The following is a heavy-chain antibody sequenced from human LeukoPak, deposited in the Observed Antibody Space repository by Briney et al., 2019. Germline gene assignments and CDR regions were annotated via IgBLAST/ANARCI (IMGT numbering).Heavy chain of an antibody. CDR3: ARCKKNNYDSSGYHGDWFDP. Sequence: SETLSLTCNVSGYSISSGYYWGWIRQPPGKGLEWIGSIYHSGSTYYNPSLKSRVTISVDTSKNQFSLKLSSVTAADTAVYYCARCKKNNYDSSGYHGDWFDPWGQGTLVTVSS. CDR2: IYHSGST. J-gene: IGHJ5*02. V-gene: IGHV4-38-2*02. D-gene: IGHD3-22*01. CDR1: GYSISSGYY.